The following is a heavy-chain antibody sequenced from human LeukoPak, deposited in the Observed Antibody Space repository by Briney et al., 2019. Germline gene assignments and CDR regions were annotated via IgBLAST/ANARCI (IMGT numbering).Heavy chain of an antibody. Sequence: ASVKVSCKASGGTFSSYAISWVRQAPGQGLEWMGWISAYNGNTNYAQKLQGRVTMTTDTSTSTAYMELRSLRSDDTAVYYCARVSYDFWSGYFRWFDPWGQGTLVTVSS. V-gene: IGHV1-18*01. J-gene: IGHJ5*02. CDR2: ISAYNGNT. CDR1: GGTFSSYA. CDR3: ARVSYDFWSGYFRWFDP. D-gene: IGHD3-3*01.